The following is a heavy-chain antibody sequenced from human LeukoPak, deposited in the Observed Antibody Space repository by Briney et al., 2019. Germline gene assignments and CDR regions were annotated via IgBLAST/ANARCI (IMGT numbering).Heavy chain of an antibody. CDR2: TYYRSTWYN. D-gene: IGHD2-2*01. J-gene: IGHJ5*02. V-gene: IGHV6-1*01. CDR1: GDSVSSNSVT. Sequence: SQTLSLTCAISGDSVSSNSVTWNWIRQSPSRGLEWLGRTYYRSTWYNDYAVSMRGRITVNPDTSKNQFSLHLNSVTPEDTAVYYCARRLTQYDCFDPWGQGILVTVSS. CDR3: ARRLTQYDCFDP.